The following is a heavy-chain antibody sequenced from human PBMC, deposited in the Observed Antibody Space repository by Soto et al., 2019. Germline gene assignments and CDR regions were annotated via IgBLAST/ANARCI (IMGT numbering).Heavy chain of an antibody. CDR3: ARETVAGEFYFDY. CDR2: INSDGSST. D-gene: IGHD6-19*01. J-gene: IGHJ4*02. Sequence: QLGGSLRLSCAASGFTFSSYWMHWVRQAPGKGLVWVSRINSDGSSTSYADSVKGRFTISRDNAKNTLYLQMNSLRAEDTAVYYCARETVAGEFYFDYWGQGTLVTVSS. V-gene: IGHV3-74*01. CDR1: GFTFSSYW.